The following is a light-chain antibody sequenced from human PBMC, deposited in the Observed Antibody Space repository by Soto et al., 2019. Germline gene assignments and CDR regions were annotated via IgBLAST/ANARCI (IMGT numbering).Light chain of an antibody. J-gene: IGKJ1*01. CDR2: DAS. CDR1: QSVSSN. Sequence: EIVMTQFPATLFVSPGERATLSCRASQSVSSNLAWYQQKPGQAPRLLIYDASTRATGIPARFSGSGSGTKFTLTISSLQSEDFAVYYCQQYNNCWTFGQGTK. CDR3: QQYNNCWT. V-gene: IGKV3-15*01.